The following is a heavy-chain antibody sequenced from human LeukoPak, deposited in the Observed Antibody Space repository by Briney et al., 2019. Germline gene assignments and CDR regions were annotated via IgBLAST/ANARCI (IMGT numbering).Heavy chain of an antibody. CDR2: IRQDGGVK. J-gene: IGHJ4*02. V-gene: IGHV3-7*03. Sequence: GGSLRLSCAASGFTFSSYWMTWVRQAPGKGLEWVANIRQDGGVKYYMDSAKGRFTLSRDNAKSSLYLQMNSLRVEDTAMYFCARTVVVVVGASDYFDCWGQGTLVTVSS. D-gene: IGHD2-2*01. CDR3: ARTVVVVVGASDYFDC. CDR1: GFTFSSYW.